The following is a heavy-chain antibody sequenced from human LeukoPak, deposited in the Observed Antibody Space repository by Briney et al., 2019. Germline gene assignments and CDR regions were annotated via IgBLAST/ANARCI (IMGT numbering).Heavy chain of an antibody. J-gene: IGHJ3*02. Sequence: GGSLRLSCAASGFTFSSYSMNWVRQAPGKGLEWVSYISSSSSTIYYADSVKGRFTISRDNAKNSLYLQMNSLRAEDTAVYYCAREGTGIAVGNPDAFDIWGQGTMVTVSS. V-gene: IGHV3-48*04. D-gene: IGHD6-19*01. CDR1: GFTFSSYS. CDR2: ISSSSSTI. CDR3: AREGTGIAVGNPDAFDI.